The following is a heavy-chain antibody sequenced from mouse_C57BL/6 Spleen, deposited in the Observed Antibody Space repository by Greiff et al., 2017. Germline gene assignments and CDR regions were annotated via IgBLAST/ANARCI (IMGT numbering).Heavy chain of an antibody. J-gene: IGHJ3*01. CDR1: GYTFTRYW. Sequence: QVQLQQPGAELVRPGSSVKLSCKASGYTFTRYWMHWVKQRPIQGLEWIGNIDPSDSETHYNQKFKDKATLTVDKSSSTAYMQLSSLTSEDSAVYYCARFGYDGAWFAYWGQGTLVTVSA. CDR2: IDPSDSET. CDR3: ARFGYDGAWFAY. V-gene: IGHV1-52*01. D-gene: IGHD2-2*01.